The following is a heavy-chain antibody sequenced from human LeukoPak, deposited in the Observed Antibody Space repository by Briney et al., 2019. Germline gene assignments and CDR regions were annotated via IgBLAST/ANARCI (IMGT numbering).Heavy chain of an antibody. CDR2: INPSGGST. V-gene: IGHV1-46*01. D-gene: IGHD5-24*01. CDR3: ARDQDGYTDAFDI. Sequence: ASVKVSCKASGYTFTSYYMHWVRQAPGQGLEWMGIINPSGGSTSYAQRFQGRVTMTRDMSTSTVYMELSSLRSEDTAVYYCARDQDGYTDAFDIWGQGTVVTVSS. J-gene: IGHJ3*02. CDR1: GYTFTSYY.